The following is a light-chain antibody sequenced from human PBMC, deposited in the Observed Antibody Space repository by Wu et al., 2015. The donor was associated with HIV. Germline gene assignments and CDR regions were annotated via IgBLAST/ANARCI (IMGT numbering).Light chain of an antibody. V-gene: IGKV3-20*01. CDR3: HQYSSSFT. CDR2: GVS. Sequence: EIVLTQSPGTLSLSPGERATLSCRASQSVTNSQLAWYQQRPGQAPRLLIYGVSNRATGIPDRFSGSGSGTDFTLSINSLQPEDSAVYHCHQYSSSFTFGPGTKLDIK. CDR1: QSVTNSQ. J-gene: IGKJ3*01.